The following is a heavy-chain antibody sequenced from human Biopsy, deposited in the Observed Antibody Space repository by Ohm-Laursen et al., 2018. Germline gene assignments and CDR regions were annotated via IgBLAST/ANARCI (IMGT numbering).Heavy chain of an antibody. J-gene: IGHJ4*02. D-gene: IGHD3/OR15-3a*01. V-gene: IGHV4-59*08. CDR2: RFHSGSP. CDR1: GGSITADF. Sequence: GTLSLTCVVSGGSITADFWTWIRQAPGERLEWIGYRFHSGSPMYNPSHKSRVTISVDTSKSQFSLTLTLVTAADTAVYYCVRLNRRGNIIFFDYWGRGTLVTVSS. CDR3: VRLNRRGNIIFFDY.